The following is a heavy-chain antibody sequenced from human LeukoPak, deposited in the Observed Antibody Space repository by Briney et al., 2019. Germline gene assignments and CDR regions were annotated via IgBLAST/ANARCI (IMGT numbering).Heavy chain of an antibody. CDR3: ARVPSRWVTIFGVVIGGFDP. CDR1: GGSFSGYY. D-gene: IGHD3-3*01. J-gene: IGHJ5*02. Sequence: SETLSLTCAVYGGSFSGYYWSWIRQPPGKGLEWIGEINHSGSTNYNPSLKSRVTISVDTSKNQFSLKLSSVTAADTAVYYCARVPSRWVTIFGVVIGGFDPWGQGTLVTVSS. CDR2: INHSGST. V-gene: IGHV4-34*01.